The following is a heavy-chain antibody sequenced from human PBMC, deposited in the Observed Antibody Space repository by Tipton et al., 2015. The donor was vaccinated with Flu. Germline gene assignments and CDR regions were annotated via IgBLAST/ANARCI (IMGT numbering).Heavy chain of an antibody. D-gene: IGHD7-27*01. CDR2: INHSGST. CDR1: GGSVSSGRYY. J-gene: IGHJ4*02. V-gene: IGHV4-61*10. Sequence: TLSLTCTVSGGSVSSGRYYWSWIRQPAGRGLEWIGEINHSGSTNYNPSLKSRVTISADTSKNQFTLKLSSVTAADTAVYYCASEVANWGVWEPLDYWGQGTLVAVSS. CDR3: ASEVANWGVWEPLDY.